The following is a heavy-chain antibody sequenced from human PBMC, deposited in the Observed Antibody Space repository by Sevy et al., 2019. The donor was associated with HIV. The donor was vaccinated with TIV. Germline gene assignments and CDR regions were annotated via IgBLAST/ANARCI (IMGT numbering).Heavy chain of an antibody. J-gene: IGHJ3*02. CDR2: FYRAGFT. D-gene: IGHD3-16*02. V-gene: IGHV3-53*01. Sequence: GGSLRLSCAASGFTVSSINMNWVRQAPGKGLEWVSLFYRAGFTYYRDSVKGRFTISRDDAKNTVYLQMNSLRAEDTAVYFCAREERSALGAFDIWGQGTMVTVSS. CDR1: GFTVSSIN. CDR3: AREERSALGAFDI.